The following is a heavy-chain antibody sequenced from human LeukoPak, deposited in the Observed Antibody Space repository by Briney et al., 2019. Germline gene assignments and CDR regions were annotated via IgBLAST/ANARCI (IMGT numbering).Heavy chain of an antibody. CDR1: GGFISRGGFY. J-gene: IGHJ3*02. D-gene: IGHD2-2*01. CDR2: NYYSGST. V-gene: IGHV4-31*03. Sequence: SETLSLTCTVSGGFISRGGFYWNWVRQHPGMGLEWIGYNYYSGSTFYNPSLRSRVNISVDTSKNQFSLTLSSVTAADTAVYYCARDSVGYEVPSAFDIWGQGTMVTVSS. CDR3: ARDSVGYEVPSAFDI.